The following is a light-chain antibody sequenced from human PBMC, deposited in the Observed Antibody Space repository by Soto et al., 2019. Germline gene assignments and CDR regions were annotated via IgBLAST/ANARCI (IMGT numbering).Light chain of an antibody. J-gene: IGKJ5*01. CDR3: QQSYSTPIT. V-gene: IGKV1-39*01. Sequence: HMTQSPSSLSPSLGDRVTITCRASQSISFYLNWYQQKPGNAPKVLIYAASNLQTGVPSRFSGSGSGTDFTLTINSLQPEDFATYSCQQSYSTPITFGQGTRLEIK. CDR2: AAS. CDR1: QSISFY.